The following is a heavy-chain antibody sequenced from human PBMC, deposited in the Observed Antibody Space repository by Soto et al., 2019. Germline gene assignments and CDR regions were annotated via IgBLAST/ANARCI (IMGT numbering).Heavy chain of an antibody. CDR3: ARDGIAVAGQGYYYYGMDA. J-gene: IGHJ6*02. V-gene: IGHV1-18*01. Sequence: ASVKVSCKASGYTFTSYGISWVRQTPGQGLEWMGWISAYNGNTNYAQKLQGRVTMTTDTSTSTAYMELRSLRSDDTAVYYCARDGIAVAGQGYYYYGMDAWGQGTTVTVSS. CDR1: GYTFTSYG. CDR2: ISAYNGNT. D-gene: IGHD6-19*01.